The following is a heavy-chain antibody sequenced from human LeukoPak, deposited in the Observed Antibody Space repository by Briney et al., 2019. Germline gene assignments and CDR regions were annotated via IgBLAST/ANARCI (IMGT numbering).Heavy chain of an antibody. CDR2: ISGSGGST. Sequence: GGSLRLSCAASGFTFSSYAMSWVRQAPGKGLEWVSAISGSGGSTYYADSVKGRFTISRDNSKNTLYLQMNSLRAEDTAVYYCARDHSSGLLVYWGQGTLVTVSS. D-gene: IGHD6-19*01. V-gene: IGHV3-23*01. CDR3: ARDHSSGLLVY. CDR1: GFTFSSYA. J-gene: IGHJ4*02.